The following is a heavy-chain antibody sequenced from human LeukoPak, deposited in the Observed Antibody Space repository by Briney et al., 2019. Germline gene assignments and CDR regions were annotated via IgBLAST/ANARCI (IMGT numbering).Heavy chain of an antibody. D-gene: IGHD6-13*01. CDR1: GFTVSSDY. CDR3: AKHRGSSWYDAFDV. V-gene: IGHV3-53*01. Sequence: GGSLRLSCAASGFTVSSDYMSWVRQAPGKGLEWASIIYSNGRTYYADSVKGRFTISRDNSKNTLYLQMNSLRAEDTAVYYCAKHRGSSWYDAFDVCGQGTMVTVSS. J-gene: IGHJ3*01. CDR2: IYSNGRT.